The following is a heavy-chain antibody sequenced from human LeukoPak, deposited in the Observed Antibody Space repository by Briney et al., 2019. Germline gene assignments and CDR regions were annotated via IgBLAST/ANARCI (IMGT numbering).Heavy chain of an antibody. J-gene: IGHJ6*04. V-gene: IGHV4-34*01. D-gene: IGHD3-10*01. CDR1: GGPFSGYY. Sequence: SETLSLTCAVYGGPFSGYYWTWVRQPPGKGLEWIGEINHKGATNYNPSLKSRVTISLDTSKNQFSLKLSSVTAADTAVYYCARGPHFYGSGSYEYSYYYYYYGMDVWGKGTAVTVSS. CDR2: INHKGAT. CDR3: ARGPHFYGSGSYEYSYYYYYYGMDV.